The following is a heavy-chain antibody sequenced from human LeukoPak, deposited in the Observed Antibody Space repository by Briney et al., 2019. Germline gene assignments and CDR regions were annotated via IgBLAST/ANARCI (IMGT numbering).Heavy chain of an antibody. J-gene: IGHJ4*02. D-gene: IGHD3-10*01. V-gene: IGHV1-69*06. CDR2: ISPTFGTE. CDR1: GVTFSSYS. Sequence: SVEVSCKASGVTFSSYSISWVRQAPGQGLKWMGRISPTFGTEQYAQNFQGRVTITADTSTTTVYMELSGLRSEDTAIYFCAKDRGALGTSGSTFESWGQGTLVTVSS. CDR3: AKDRGALGTSGSTFES.